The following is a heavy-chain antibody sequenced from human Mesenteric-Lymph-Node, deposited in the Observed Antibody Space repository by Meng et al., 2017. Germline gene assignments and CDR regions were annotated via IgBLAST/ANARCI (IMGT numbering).Heavy chain of an antibody. CDR1: GGSISSSNYY. J-gene: IGHJ2*01. V-gene: IGHV4-30-4*01. CDR2: IYNSGST. CDR3: ARGQKGYFNL. Sequence: ESGPGLVKPSQTLSLTCTVSGGSISSSNYYWSWIRQPPGKGLEWSGHIYNSGSTYYNPSLKSRITISVDTSKNQFSLKLSSVTAADTAVYYCARGQKGYFNLWGRGTLVTVSS.